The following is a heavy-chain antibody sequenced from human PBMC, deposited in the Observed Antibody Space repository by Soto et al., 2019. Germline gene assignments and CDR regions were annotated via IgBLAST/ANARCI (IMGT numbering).Heavy chain of an antibody. Sequence: SCKASGGTFSSYAISWVRQAPGKGLQWVSTISGGGASAYYADSVKGRFIISRDNSKNTLSLQMKSLRVDDTAVYYCAKGGCSGGSCYPFDYWGQGTLVTVSS. CDR1: GGTFSSYA. D-gene: IGHD2-15*01. J-gene: IGHJ4*02. CDR3: AKGGCSGGSCYPFDY. CDR2: ISGGGASA. V-gene: IGHV3-23*01.